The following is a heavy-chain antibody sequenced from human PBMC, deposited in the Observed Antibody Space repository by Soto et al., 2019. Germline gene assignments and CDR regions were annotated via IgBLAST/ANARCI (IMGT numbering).Heavy chain of an antibody. D-gene: IGHD4-4*01. Sequence: EVQLLESGGGLVQPGGSLRLSCAASGFTFSSYAMSWVRQAPGKGLEWVSAISGSGGSTYYADSVKGRFTISRDNSMNTLYLQMNSLRAEDTAVYYCAKTQLQYNYYYGMDVWGQGTTVTVSS. V-gene: IGHV3-23*01. J-gene: IGHJ6*02. CDR3: AKTQLQYNYYYGMDV. CDR1: GFTFSSYA. CDR2: ISGSGGST.